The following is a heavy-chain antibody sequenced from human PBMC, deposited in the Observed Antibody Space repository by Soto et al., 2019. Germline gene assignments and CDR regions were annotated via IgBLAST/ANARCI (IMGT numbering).Heavy chain of an antibody. D-gene: IGHD3-10*01. CDR2: ISYDGSNK. CDR3: ARDPSGVRGVTLDY. Sequence: GGSLRLSCAASGFTFSSYAMHWVRQAPGKGLEWVAVISYDGSNKYYADSVKGRFTISRDNSKNTLYLQMNSLRAEDTAVYYCARDPSGVRGVTLDYWGQGTLVTVSS. J-gene: IGHJ4*02. V-gene: IGHV3-30-3*01. CDR1: GFTFSSYA.